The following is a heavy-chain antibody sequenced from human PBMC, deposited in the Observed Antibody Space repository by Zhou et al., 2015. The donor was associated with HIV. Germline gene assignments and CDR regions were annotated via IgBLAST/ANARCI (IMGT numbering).Heavy chain of an antibody. Sequence: QVQLVQSGAEVKKPGSSVKVSCKASGGTFSSYAISWVRQAPGQGLEWMGGIIPIFGTANYAQKFQGRVTITADESTSTAYMELSSLRSEDTAVYYCAREASRLGCSSTSCYLGYGMDVWGQGTTVTVSS. CDR2: IIPIFGTA. CDR1: GGTFSSYA. V-gene: IGHV1-69*01. CDR3: AREASRLGCSSTSCYLGYGMDV. D-gene: IGHD2-2*01. J-gene: IGHJ6*02.